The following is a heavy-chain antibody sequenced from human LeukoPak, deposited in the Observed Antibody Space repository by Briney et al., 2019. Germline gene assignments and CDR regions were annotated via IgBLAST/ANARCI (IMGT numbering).Heavy chain of an antibody. D-gene: IGHD3-22*01. J-gene: IGHJ6*03. CDR2: ISGSSGRT. V-gene: IGHV3-23*01. CDR3: AKGRYYFDSGYYYMDV. Sequence: GGSLRLSCAASGFTFSSYAMSWVRQAPGKGLKWVSSISGSSGRTYYADSVKGRFTISRDNSKNTLSLQMNSLRAEDTAVYYCAKGRYYFDSGYYYMDVWGKGTTVTVSS. CDR1: GFTFSSYA.